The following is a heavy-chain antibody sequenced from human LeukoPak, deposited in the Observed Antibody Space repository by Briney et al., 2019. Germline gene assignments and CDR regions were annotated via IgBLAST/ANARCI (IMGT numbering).Heavy chain of an antibody. CDR2: IYYSGST. Sequence: PSETLSLTCTVSGGSISSYYWSWIRQPPGKGLEWIGYIYYSGSTNYNPSLKSRVTISVDTSKNQFSLKLSSVTAADTAVYYCARHTELGGDFDYWGQGTLVTVSS. J-gene: IGHJ4*02. CDR1: GGSISSYY. V-gene: IGHV4-59*08. D-gene: IGHD1-14*01. CDR3: ARHTELGGDFDY.